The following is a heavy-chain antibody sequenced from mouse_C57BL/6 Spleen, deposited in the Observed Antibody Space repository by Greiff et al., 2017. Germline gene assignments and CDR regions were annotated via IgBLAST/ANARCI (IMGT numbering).Heavy chain of an antibody. CDR2: IYPRDGST. CDR3: ARDEDYYGSSYYYAMDY. J-gene: IGHJ4*01. D-gene: IGHD1-1*01. Sequence: QVQLQQSDAELVKPGASVKISCEVSGYTFTDHTIHWMKQRPEQGLEWIGYIYPRDGSTKYNEKFKGKATLTADKSSSTAYMQLNSLTSEDSAVYFCARDEDYYGSSYYYAMDYWGQGTSVTVSS. CDR1: GYTFTDHT. V-gene: IGHV1-78*01.